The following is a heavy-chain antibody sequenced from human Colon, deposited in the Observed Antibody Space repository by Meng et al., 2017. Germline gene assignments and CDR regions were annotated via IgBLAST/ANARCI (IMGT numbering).Heavy chain of an antibody. J-gene: IGHJ3*02. CDR2: IDNDGSHT. V-gene: IGHV3-74*01. D-gene: IGHD6-19*01. Sequence: GGSLRLSCAASGFTFSSYWMYWVRQAPGKGLEWVSLIDNDGSHTTYADSVKGRFTISRDNAKNTLYLQMNSLRAEDTAVYYCAEVSSSAFDIWGQGKMVTVSS. CDR3: AEVSSSAFDI. CDR1: GFTFSSYW.